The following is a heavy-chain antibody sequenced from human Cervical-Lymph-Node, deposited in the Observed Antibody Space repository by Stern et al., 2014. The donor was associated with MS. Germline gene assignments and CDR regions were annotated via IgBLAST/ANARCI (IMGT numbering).Heavy chain of an antibody. CDR3: ARDEGADY. CDR1: GYSFTSYF. J-gene: IGHJ4*02. Sequence: VQLVQSGAEVKKPGASVKVSCMASGYSFTSYFIHWVRQAPGQGLEWMGIINPGAGNTNYAQKFQGRVVMTSDTSTGTVYMELSSLRSEDTAVYYCARDEGADYWGQGTLVTVSS. V-gene: IGHV1-46*01. CDR2: INPGAGNT.